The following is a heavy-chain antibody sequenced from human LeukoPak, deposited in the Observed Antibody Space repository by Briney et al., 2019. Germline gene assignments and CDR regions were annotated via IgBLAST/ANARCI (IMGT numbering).Heavy chain of an antibody. CDR1: GYTFTRFG. J-gene: IGHJ6*03. D-gene: IGHD3-3*01. V-gene: IGHV1-18*01. Sequence: APVKVSCKASGYTFTRFGINWVRQPPGQGLEWMGWISAHNGKTNYGQKFQGRVTLTTDTSTNTAYMELRSLRSDDTAVYYCATWAGPGGWSVLNYMDVWGKGTTVTVSS. CDR2: ISAHNGKT. CDR3: ATWAGPGGWSVLNYMDV.